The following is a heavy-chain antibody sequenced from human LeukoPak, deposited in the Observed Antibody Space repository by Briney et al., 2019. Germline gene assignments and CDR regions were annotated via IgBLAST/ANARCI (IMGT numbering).Heavy chain of an antibody. V-gene: IGHV3-21*01. D-gene: IGHD2-15*01. CDR3: ARDVCTGATCNSGAIFDY. J-gene: IGHJ4*02. CDR2: ISSSGTYI. CDR1: GFTVSSNY. Sequence: GGSLRLSCAASGFTVSSNYMSWVRQAPGKGLEWVSSISSSGTYIYYADSLKGRFTISRDNAQNSLYLQMNSLRAEDTAVYYCARDVCTGATCNSGAIFDYWGQGTLVTVSS.